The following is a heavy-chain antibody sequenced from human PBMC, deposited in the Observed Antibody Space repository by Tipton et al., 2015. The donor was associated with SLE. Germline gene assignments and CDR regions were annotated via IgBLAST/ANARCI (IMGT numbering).Heavy chain of an antibody. D-gene: IGHD1-26*01. CDR1: GGSISSGGYY. CDR3: ARCSGSFPFDY. Sequence: TLSLTCTVSGGSISSGGYYWSWIRQHPGKGLEWIGYIYYSGSTNYNPSLKGRVTISVDTSKNQFSLKLTSVTAADTAVYYCARCSGSFPFDYWGQGTLVTVSS. V-gene: IGHV4-61*08. CDR2: IYYSGST. J-gene: IGHJ4*02.